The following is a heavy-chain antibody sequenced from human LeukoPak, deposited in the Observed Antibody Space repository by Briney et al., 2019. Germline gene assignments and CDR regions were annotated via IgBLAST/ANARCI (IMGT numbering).Heavy chain of an antibody. Sequence: TSETLSLTCTVSGDSISGSSDYWGWIRQPPGKGLEWIGSIYYSGSTYYNPSLKSRVTISVDTSKNQFSLKLSSVTAADTAVYYCARGGQGRIAVADGGFDYWGQGTLVTVSS. D-gene: IGHD6-19*01. J-gene: IGHJ4*02. CDR3: ARGGQGRIAVADGGFDY. V-gene: IGHV4-39*07. CDR1: GDSISGSSDY. CDR2: IYYSGST.